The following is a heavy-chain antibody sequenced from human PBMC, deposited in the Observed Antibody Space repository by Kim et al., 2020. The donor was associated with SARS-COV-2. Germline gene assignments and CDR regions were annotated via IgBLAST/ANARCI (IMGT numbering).Heavy chain of an antibody. Sequence: GGSLRLSCAASGFTFSSYGMHWVRQAPGKGLEWVAVISYDGSNKYYADSVKGRFTISRDNSKNTLYLQMNSLRAEDTAVYYCAKDPDLAPLRDGYTMSYFDYWGQGTLVTVSS. CDR2: ISYDGSNK. D-gene: IGHD5-12*01. CDR3: AKDPDLAPLRDGYTMSYFDY. J-gene: IGHJ4*02. CDR1: GFTFSSYG. V-gene: IGHV3-30*18.